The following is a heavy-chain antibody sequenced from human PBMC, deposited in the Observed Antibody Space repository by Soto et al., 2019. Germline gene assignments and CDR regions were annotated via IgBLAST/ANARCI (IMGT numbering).Heavy chain of an antibody. CDR1: GFTFSSYG. CDR2: IWYDGSNK. Sequence: QVQLVESGGGVVQPGRSLRLSCAASGFTFSSYGMHWVRQAPGKGLEWVAVIWYDGSNKYYADSVKGRFTISRDNSKNTLYLQMNSLRAEDTAVYYCARDAPMVRGVITYYFDYWGQGTLVTVSS. J-gene: IGHJ4*02. V-gene: IGHV3-33*01. CDR3: ARDAPMVRGVITYYFDY. D-gene: IGHD3-10*01.